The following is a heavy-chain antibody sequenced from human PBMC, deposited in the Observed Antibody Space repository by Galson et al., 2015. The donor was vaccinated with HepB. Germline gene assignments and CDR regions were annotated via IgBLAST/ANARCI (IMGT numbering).Heavy chain of an antibody. CDR1: GGTFSSYA. J-gene: IGHJ4*02. Sequence: SVKVSCKASGGTFSSYAISWVRQAPGQGLEWMGRIIPILGIANYAQKFQGRVTITADKSTSTAYMELSSLRSEDTAVYYCAREGYGSGSYYKPYYFDYWGQGTLVTVSS. CDR3: AREGYGSGSYYKPYYFDY. V-gene: IGHV1-69*04. CDR2: IIPILGIA. D-gene: IGHD3-10*01.